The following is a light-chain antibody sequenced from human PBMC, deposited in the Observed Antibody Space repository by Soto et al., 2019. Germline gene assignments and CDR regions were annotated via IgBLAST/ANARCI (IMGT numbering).Light chain of an antibody. CDR3: QSYDSSLSGSV. CDR2: SSA. J-gene: IGLJ2*01. CDR1: SSNIGAGYD. V-gene: IGLV1-40*01. Sequence: QLVLTQPPSVSGAPGERVTISCTGSSSNIGAGYDVHWYQKFPGRAPKLLIFSSAYRPSGVPDRFSGSKSDTSASLAITGLQADDEADYFCQSYDSSLSGSVFGGGTKLTVL.